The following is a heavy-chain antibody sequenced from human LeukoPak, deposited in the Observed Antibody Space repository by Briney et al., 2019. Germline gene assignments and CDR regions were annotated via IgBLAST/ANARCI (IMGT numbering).Heavy chain of an antibody. V-gene: IGHV3-73*01. CDR1: GFTLSDFA. Sequence: PGGSLRLSCAASGFTLSDFAMHWVRQASGKGLEWVGRIRSKTNSFATEYAASVKGRFTISRDDSKNTVYLQLNSLKTEDTATYFCARHKDPDYGDRKLFDYWGLGTLVTVSS. J-gene: IGHJ4*02. D-gene: IGHD4/OR15-4a*01. CDR3: ARHKDPDYGDRKLFDY. CDR2: IRSKTNSFAT.